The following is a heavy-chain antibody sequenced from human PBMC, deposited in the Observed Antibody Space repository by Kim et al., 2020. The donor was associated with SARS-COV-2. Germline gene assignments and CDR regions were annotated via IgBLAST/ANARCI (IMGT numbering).Heavy chain of an antibody. J-gene: IGHJ4*02. D-gene: IGHD4-17*01. Sequence: SSYIYYADSVKGRFTISRDNAKNSLYLQMNSLRAEDTAVYYCARDQTTVNWGQGTLVTVSS. CDR3: ARDQTTVN. CDR2: SSYI. V-gene: IGHV3-21*01.